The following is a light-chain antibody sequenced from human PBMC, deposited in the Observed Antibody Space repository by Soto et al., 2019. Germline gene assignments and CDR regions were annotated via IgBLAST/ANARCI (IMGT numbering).Light chain of an antibody. V-gene: IGLV1-40*01. CDR3: QSYDNSPSTYV. J-gene: IGLJ1*01. Sequence: QSVLTQPPSVSGAPGQRVTISCTGSSSNIGVGYDVHWYQQLPGTAPKLLIYANSRRPAGIPDRFSGSKSGTSASLAITGXQXXXXXXXXCQSYDNSPSTYVFGTGTKLTVL. CDR2: ANS. CDR1: SSNIGVGYD.